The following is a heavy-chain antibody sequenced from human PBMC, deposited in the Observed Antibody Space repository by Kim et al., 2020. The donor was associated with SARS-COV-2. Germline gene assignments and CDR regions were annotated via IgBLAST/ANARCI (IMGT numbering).Heavy chain of an antibody. J-gene: IGHJ4*02. D-gene: IGHD5-18*01. Sequence: NPSLKSRVTISVDTSKNQFSLKLSSVTAADTAVYYCARGDLRGYSYGSVDWGQGTLVTVSS. V-gene: IGHV4-31*02. CDR3: ARGDLRGYSYGSVD.